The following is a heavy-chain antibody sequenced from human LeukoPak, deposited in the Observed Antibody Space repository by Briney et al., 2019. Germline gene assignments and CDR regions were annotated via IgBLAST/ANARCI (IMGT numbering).Heavy chain of an antibody. CDR2: INSDGSST. D-gene: IGHD3-22*01. CDR1: GFTFSSYW. J-gene: IGHJ4*02. Sequence: GGSLRLSCAASGFTFSSYWMHWVRQAPGKGLVWVSRINSDGSSTSYADSVNGRFTISRDNAKNTLYLQMNSLRTEDTAVYYCARASYYYDSSIFDYWGQGTLVTVSS. CDR3: ARASYYYDSSIFDY. V-gene: IGHV3-74*01.